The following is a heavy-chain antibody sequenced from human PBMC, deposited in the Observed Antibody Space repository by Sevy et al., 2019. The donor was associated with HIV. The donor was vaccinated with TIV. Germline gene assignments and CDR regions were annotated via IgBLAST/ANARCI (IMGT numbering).Heavy chain of an antibody. Sequence: GGSLRLSCAASGFTFSSYGIHWVRQAPGKGLEWVAVIWYDGSNKYYADSVKGRFTISRDNSKNTLYLQMNSLRAEDTAVYYCARGYRMVIAAAGTTPYYYYGMDVWGQGTTVTVSS. V-gene: IGHV3-33*01. D-gene: IGHD6-13*01. CDR2: IWYDGSNK. CDR1: GFTFSSYG. J-gene: IGHJ6*02. CDR3: ARGYRMVIAAAGTTPYYYYGMDV.